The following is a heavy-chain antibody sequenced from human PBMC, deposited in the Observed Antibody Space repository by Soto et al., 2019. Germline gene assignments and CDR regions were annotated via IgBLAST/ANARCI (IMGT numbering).Heavy chain of an antibody. CDR1: GGTFSSYA. V-gene: IGHV1-69*06. J-gene: IGHJ6*02. CDR3: AGAPSAGLRFLEWLLGGMDV. Sequence: AVKVSCKASGGTFSSYAISWVRQAPGQGXEWMGGIIPIFGTANYAQKFQGRVTITADKSTSTAYMELSSLRSEDTAVYYCAGAPSAGLRFLEWLLGGMDVWGQGTTVTVSS. CDR2: IIPIFGTA. D-gene: IGHD3-3*01.